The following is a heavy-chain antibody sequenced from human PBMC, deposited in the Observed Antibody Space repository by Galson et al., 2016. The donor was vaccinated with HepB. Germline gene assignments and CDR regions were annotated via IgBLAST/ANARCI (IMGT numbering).Heavy chain of an antibody. CDR3: ARGDIVSAIFDY. CDR1: GFTFSSYS. CDR2: ISSSSSYI. Sequence: SLRLSCAASGFTFSSYSMNWVRQAPGKGLEWVSSISSSSSYIYYADSVKGRFTISRDNAKNSLYLQMNSLRAEDTAVYYCARGDIVSAIFDYWGQGTLVTVSS. V-gene: IGHV3-21*01. J-gene: IGHJ4*02. D-gene: IGHD2-21*01.